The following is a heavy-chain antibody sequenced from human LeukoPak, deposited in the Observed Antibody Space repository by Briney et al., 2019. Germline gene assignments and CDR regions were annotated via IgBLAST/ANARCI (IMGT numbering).Heavy chain of an antibody. V-gene: IGHV1-69*05. J-gene: IGHJ3*02. CDR2: IIPIFGTA. Sequence: SVKVSCKASGGTFSSYAISWVRQAPGQGLEWMGGIIPIFGTANYAQKFQGRVTITTDESTSTAYMELSSLRSDDTAVYFCARVNSGWYGDAFDIWGQGTMVTVSS. CDR1: GGTFSSYA. D-gene: IGHD6-19*01. CDR3: ARVNSGWYGDAFDI.